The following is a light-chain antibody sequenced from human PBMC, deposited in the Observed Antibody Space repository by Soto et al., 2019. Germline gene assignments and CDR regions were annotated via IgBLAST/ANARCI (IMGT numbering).Light chain of an antibody. CDR2: SNN. CDR1: SSKIGSNT. Sequence: QAVVTQPPSASGTPGQRVTISCSGSSSKIGSNTVNWYQQLPGTAPKLLIYSNNQRPSGVPDRFSGSKSGTSASLAISGLQSADEADYFCAAWDDSLNGPYVFGTGTKLTVL. V-gene: IGLV1-44*01. J-gene: IGLJ1*01. CDR3: AAWDDSLNGPYV.